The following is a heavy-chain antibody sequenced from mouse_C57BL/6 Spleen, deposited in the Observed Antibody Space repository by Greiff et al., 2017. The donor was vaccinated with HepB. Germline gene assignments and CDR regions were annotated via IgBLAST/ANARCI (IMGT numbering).Heavy chain of an antibody. CDR3: AIFTTVNDFDV. CDR2: ISYDGSN. Sequence: EVKLMESGPGLVKPSQSLSLTCSVTGYSITSGYYWNWIRQFPGNKLEWMGYISYDGSNNYNPSLKNRISITRDTSKNQFFLKLNSVTTEDTATYYCAIFTTVNDFDVWGTGTTVTVSS. CDR1: GYSITSGYY. D-gene: IGHD1-1*01. J-gene: IGHJ1*03. V-gene: IGHV3-6*01.